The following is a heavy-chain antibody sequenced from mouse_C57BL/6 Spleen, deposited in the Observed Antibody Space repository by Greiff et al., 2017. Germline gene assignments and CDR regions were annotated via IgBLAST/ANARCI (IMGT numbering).Heavy chain of an antibody. CDR2: IHPNSGST. J-gene: IGHJ3*01. V-gene: IGHV1-64*01. D-gene: IGHD1-2*01. CDR1: GYTFTSYW. CDR3: AGEDYDGFAWFAY. Sequence: QVQLQQPGAELVKPGASVKLSCKASGYTFTSYWMHWVQQRPGQGLEWIGMIHPNSGSTNYNEKFKSKATLTVDKSSSTAYMQLSSLTSADSAVYYCAGEDYDGFAWFAYWGQGTLVTVAA.